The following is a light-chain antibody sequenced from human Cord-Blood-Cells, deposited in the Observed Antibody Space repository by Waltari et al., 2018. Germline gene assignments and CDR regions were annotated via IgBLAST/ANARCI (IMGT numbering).Light chain of an antibody. Sequence: QSVLTQPPSASGTPGQRVTISCSGSSSNIGSNTVNWYPQPPGTAPKLLIYSNNQRPSGVPDRFSGSKSGTSASLAISGLQSEDEADYYCAAWDDSRVVFGGGTKLTVL. J-gene: IGLJ2*01. CDR1: SSNIGSNT. CDR3: AAWDDSRVV. V-gene: IGLV1-44*01. CDR2: SNN.